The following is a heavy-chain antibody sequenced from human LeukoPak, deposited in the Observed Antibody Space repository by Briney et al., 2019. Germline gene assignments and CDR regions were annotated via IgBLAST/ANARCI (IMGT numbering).Heavy chain of an antibody. CDR3: ARGDFDY. CDR1: GITVSTNY. Sequence: PGGPLRLSCAASGITVSTNYMSWVRQAPGKGLEWVSIAFSDGRTFYADSVMGRFTISRDSSKNTVFLQMNSLRAEDTAVYYCARGDFDYWGQGTLVTVSS. CDR2: AFSDGRT. J-gene: IGHJ4*02. V-gene: IGHV3-53*01.